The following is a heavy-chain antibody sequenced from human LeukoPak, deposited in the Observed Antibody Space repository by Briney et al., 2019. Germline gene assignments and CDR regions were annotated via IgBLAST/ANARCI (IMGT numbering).Heavy chain of an antibody. D-gene: IGHD2-21*01. CDR2: ISGSGANT. J-gene: IGHJ4*02. CDR3: ATEKGDSPDY. V-gene: IGHV3-23*01. Sequence: QAGGSLRLSCAASGFTFSNYAMSWVRQAPGKGLEWVSGISGSGANTCHADSVKGRFTISRDNSKNTLYVQMNSLRAEDTAVYYCATEKGDSPDYWGQGTLVTVSS. CDR1: GFTFSNYA.